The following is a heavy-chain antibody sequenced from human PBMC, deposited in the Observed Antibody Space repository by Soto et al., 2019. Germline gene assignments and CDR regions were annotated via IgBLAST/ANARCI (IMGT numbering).Heavy chain of an antibody. V-gene: IGHV3-48*04. CDR3: ASRRETYYYDSSGYLDY. Sequence: GGPLRLSCPASGFTFSSYSMNLVRPAPGKGLEWVSYISSSGSTIYYADSVKGRFTISRDNAKNSLYLQMNSLRAEDTAVYYCASRRETYYYDSSGYLDYWGQGTLVTVSS. CDR1: GFTFSSYS. D-gene: IGHD3-22*01. J-gene: IGHJ4*02. CDR2: ISSSGSTI.